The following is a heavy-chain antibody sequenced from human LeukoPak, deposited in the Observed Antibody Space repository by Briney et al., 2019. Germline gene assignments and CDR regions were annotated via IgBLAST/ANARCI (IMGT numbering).Heavy chain of an antibody. CDR3: AREPGIAVAGSFDY. D-gene: IGHD6-19*01. CDR1: GFTFSSYA. Sequence: GGSLRLSCAASGFTFSSYAMSWVRQAPGKGLEWVAVISYDGSNKYYADSVKGRFTISRDNSKNTLYLQMNSLRAEDTAVYYCAREPGIAVAGSFDYWGQGTLVTVSS. V-gene: IGHV3-30-3*01. CDR2: ISYDGSNK. J-gene: IGHJ4*02.